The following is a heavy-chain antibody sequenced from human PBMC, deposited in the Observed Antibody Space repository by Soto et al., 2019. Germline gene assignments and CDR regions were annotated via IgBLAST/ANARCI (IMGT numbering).Heavy chain of an antibody. CDR2: ISYDGSNK. CDR1: GFTFSNYD. D-gene: IGHD2-15*01. V-gene: IGHV3-30*18. J-gene: IGHJ4*02. Sequence: PGGSVRLSCAASGFTFSNYDMHWVRQAPGKGLEWVAVISYDGSNKYYADSVRGRFTISRDNSKNTLYLQMNSLRADDTAVYYCAKAAATYYCSGGYCYNYYFDSWGQGTLVTVSS. CDR3: AKAAATYYCSGGYCYNYYFDS.